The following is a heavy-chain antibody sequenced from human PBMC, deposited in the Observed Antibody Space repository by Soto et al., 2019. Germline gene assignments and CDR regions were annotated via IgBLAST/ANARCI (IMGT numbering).Heavy chain of an antibody. Sequence: PSETLSLTCTISGGSITNYCWSWIRQPPGKGLEWIGYVYYSGTTKYNPSLESRVTISADTSKNQFSLRVTSVTAADTAVYYCAKYRRSHAGGYTFDFWGQGIMVTVSS. V-gene: IGHV4-59*01. CDR2: VYYSGTT. D-gene: IGHD5-12*01. CDR1: GGSITNYC. CDR3: AKYRRSHAGGYTFDF. J-gene: IGHJ4*02.